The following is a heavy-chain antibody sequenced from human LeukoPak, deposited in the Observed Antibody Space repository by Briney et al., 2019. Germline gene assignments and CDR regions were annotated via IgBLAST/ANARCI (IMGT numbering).Heavy chain of an antibody. CDR2: ISSSGSTI. CDR1: GFTFSDYY. V-gene: IGHV3-11*01. CDR3: ARYSPLDLLDP. J-gene: IGHJ5*02. D-gene: IGHD3-3*01. Sequence: NPGRSLRLSCAASGFTFSDYYMSWIRQAPGKGLEWVSYISSSGSTIYYADSVKGRFTISRDNAKNSLYLQMNSLRAEDTAVYYCARYSPLDLLDPWGQGTLVTVSS.